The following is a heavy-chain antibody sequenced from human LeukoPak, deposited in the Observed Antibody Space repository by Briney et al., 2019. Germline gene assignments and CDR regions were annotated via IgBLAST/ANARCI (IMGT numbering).Heavy chain of an antibody. CDR3: ARENFCSGGSCSAEVFDI. CDR1: GGSITSDNYF. D-gene: IGHD2-15*01. V-gene: IGHV4-39*07. J-gene: IGHJ3*02. CDR2: THNGETT. Sequence: SETLSLTCSVSGGSITSDNYFWGWIRQPPGKGLEWMADTHNGETTYYNPSLKSRLTISVDTSENQLSLKLTSVTPADTAVYYCARENFCSGGSCSAEVFDIWGQGTGVTVS.